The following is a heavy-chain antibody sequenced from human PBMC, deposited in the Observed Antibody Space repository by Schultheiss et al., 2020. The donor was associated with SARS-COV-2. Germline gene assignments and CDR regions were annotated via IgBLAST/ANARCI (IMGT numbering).Heavy chain of an antibody. CDR2: FDPEDGET. CDR3: ARVCSSTSCHDY. Sequence: ASVKVSCKVSGYTLTELSMHWVRQAPGKGLEWMGGFDPEDGETIYAQKFQGRVTMTEDTSTDTAYMELSSLRSEDTAVYYCARVCSSTSCHDYWGQGTLVTVSS. D-gene: IGHD2-2*01. J-gene: IGHJ4*02. CDR1: GYTLTELS. V-gene: IGHV1-24*01.